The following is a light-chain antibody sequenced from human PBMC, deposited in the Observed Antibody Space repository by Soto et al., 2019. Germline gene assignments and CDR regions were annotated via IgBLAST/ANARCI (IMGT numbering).Light chain of an antibody. J-gene: IGLJ1*01. V-gene: IGLV2-23*02. Sequence: QSVLTQPASVSGSPGQSITISCPGTSSDVGGYNLVSWYQQHPGQAPKLMIYEVSKRPSGVSNRFSGSKSGNTASLTISGLQAEDEAYFYCCSYAGSRPFGGDVCGTGTNVTGL. CDR1: SSDVGGYNL. CDR3: CSYAGSRPFGGDV. CDR2: EVS.